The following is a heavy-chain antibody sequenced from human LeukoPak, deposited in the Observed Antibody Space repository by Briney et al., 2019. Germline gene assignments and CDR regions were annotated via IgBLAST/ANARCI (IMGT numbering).Heavy chain of an antibody. Sequence: GGSLRLSCAASGFTFSSYSMNWVRQAPGKGLEWVSYISSSSSTIYYADSVKGRFTISRDNAKNSLYLQMDSLRAEDTAVYYCARGIGAATRPGLNYYYYGMDVWGQGTTVTVSS. CDR1: GFTFSSYS. V-gene: IGHV3-48*04. CDR3: ARGIGAATRPGLNYYYYGMDV. J-gene: IGHJ6*02. CDR2: ISSSSSTI. D-gene: IGHD6-25*01.